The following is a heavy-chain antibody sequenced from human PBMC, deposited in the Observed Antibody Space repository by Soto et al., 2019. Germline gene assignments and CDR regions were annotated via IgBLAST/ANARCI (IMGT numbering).Heavy chain of an antibody. CDR2: IYHSGST. D-gene: IGHD4-17*01. CDR3: ARLGAGDRPYFAY. CDR1: GGSISSGGYS. V-gene: IGHV4-30-2*01. J-gene: IGHJ4*02. Sequence: SETLSLTCAVSGGSISSGGYSWSWIRQPPGKGLEWIGYIYHSGSTYYNPSLKSRVTISVDRSKNQFSLKLSSVTAADTAVYYCARLGAGDRPYFAYWGQGTLVTVSS.